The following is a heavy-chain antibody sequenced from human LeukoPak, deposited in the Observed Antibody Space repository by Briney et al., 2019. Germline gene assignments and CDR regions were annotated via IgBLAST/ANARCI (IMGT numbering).Heavy chain of an antibody. CDR3: ARTYCSSTSCPWVMDD. CDR2: IYYSGST. D-gene: IGHD2-2*01. V-gene: IGHV4-39*01. Sequence: PSETLSLTCTVSGGSISSSSYYWGWIRQPPGKGLEWIGSIYYSGSTYYNPSLKSRVTISVDTSKNQFSLKLSSVTAADTAVYYCARTYCSSTSCPWVMDDWGQGTLVTVSS. CDR1: GGSISSSSYY. J-gene: IGHJ4*02.